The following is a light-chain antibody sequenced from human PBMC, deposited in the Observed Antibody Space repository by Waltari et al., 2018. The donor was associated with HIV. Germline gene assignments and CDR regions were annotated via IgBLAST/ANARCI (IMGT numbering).Light chain of an antibody. CDR3: QASDSTLSGSV. CDR2: NTN. J-gene: IGLJ2*01. CDR1: RSNIGTHE. V-gene: IGLV1-40*01. Sequence: QSVLTQPPSVSGAPGQRVTLSCTGSRSNIGTHEVHWYQQLPGTAPRLLIYNTNSRSSGVPDRFSGSKSGTSASLAINGLQAEDEADYYCQASDSTLSGSVFGGGTKLTVL.